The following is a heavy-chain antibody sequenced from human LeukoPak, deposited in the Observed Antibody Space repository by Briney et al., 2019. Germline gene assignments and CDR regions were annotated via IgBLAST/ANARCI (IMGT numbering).Heavy chain of an antibody. Sequence: SETLSLSCTVSVGSISTYYWSWIRQPPGKGLEWIGYVHYSGSTHYNPSLKSRVIISVDTSRNQFSLRLSSVTAADTAVYYCARHFSNYGAFYFDYWGQGTLVTVPS. V-gene: IGHV4-59*08. CDR1: VGSISTYY. CDR3: ARHFSNYGAFYFDY. J-gene: IGHJ4*02. CDR2: VHYSGST. D-gene: IGHD3-10*01.